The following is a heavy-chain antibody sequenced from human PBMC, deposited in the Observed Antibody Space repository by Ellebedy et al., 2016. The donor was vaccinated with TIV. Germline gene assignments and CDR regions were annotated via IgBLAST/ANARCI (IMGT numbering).Heavy chain of an antibody. CDR3: NYYGSGSYYPVAFDI. Sequence: SETLSLXXTVSGGSISSGGYYWSWIRQHPGKGLEWIGYIYYSGSTYYNPSLKSRVTISVDTSKNQFSLKLNSVTAADTAVYYCNYYGSGSYYPVAFDIWGQGTMVTVSS. V-gene: IGHV4-30-4*08. J-gene: IGHJ3*02. CDR2: IYYSGST. CDR1: GGSISSGGYY. D-gene: IGHD3-10*01.